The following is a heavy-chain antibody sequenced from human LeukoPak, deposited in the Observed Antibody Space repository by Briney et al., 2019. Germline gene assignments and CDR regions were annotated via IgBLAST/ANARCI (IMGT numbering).Heavy chain of an antibody. CDR3: AKDRWRDGSSSFDN. CDR1: GYTFSSYS. V-gene: IGHV1-18*01. CDR2: ISTYNGNT. Sequence: GASVKVSCKASGYTFSSYSINWVRQAPGQGLEWMGWISTYNGNTNYAQKLQGRVTMTTDTSTSTAYMELRSLRSDDTAVYYCAKDRWRDGSSSFDNWGQGTLVTVCS. J-gene: IGHJ4*02. D-gene: IGHD6-6*01.